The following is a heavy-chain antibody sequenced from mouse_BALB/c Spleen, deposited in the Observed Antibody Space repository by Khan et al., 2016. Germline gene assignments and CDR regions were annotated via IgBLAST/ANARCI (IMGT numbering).Heavy chain of an antibody. CDR2: ISYDGSN. Sequence: EVQLQESGPGLVKPSQSLSLTCSVTGYSITSGYYWNWIRQFPGNKLEWMGYISYDGSNNYNPSLKNRISITRDTSKNQFFLKLNSVTTEDTATYYCARGYGNYVGYWGQGTLVTVSA. V-gene: IGHV3-6*02. CDR3: ARGYGNYVGY. CDR1: GYSITSGYY. J-gene: IGHJ3*01. D-gene: IGHD2-1*01.